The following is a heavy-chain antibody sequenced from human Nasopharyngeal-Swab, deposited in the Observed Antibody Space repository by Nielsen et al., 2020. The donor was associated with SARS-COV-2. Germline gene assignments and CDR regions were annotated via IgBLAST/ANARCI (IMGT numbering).Heavy chain of an antibody. V-gene: IGHV3-30*18. CDR2: ISNDGSNK. Sequence: GESLKISCAASGFTFSTYAMHWVRQAPGKGLEWVTLISNDGSNKYYGDSVKGRFTISRDNSRNTLFLQMNSVRPEDTAVYYCAKAQGIRYGLDVWGHGTTVTVSS. CDR1: GFTFSTYA. J-gene: IGHJ6*02. CDR3: AKAQGIRYGLDV.